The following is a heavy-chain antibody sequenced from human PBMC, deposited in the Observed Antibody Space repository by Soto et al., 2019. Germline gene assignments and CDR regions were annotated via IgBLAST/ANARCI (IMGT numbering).Heavy chain of an antibody. CDR3: VSRGGYSSSPY. Sequence: QVQLVESGGGVVQPGRSLRLSCAASGFTFSSYGMHWVRQAPGKGLEWVAVISYDGSNKYYADSVKGRFTISRDNSKNTLYLQMNSLRAEDTAVYYCVSRGGYSSSPYWGQGTLVTVSS. D-gene: IGHD6-6*01. V-gene: IGHV3-30*03. J-gene: IGHJ4*02. CDR2: ISYDGSNK. CDR1: GFTFSSYG.